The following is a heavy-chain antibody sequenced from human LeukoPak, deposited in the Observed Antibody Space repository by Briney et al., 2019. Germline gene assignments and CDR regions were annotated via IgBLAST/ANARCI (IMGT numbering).Heavy chain of an antibody. CDR3: ARGLSPYYYYYMDV. CDR2: IRYDGSNK. CDR1: GFTFSSYG. Sequence: GGSLRLSCAASGFTFSSYGMHWVRQAPGKGLEWVAFIRYDGSNKYYADSVKGRFTISRDNAKNSLYLQMNSLRAEDTAVYYCARGLSPYYYYYMDVWGKGTTVTVSS. J-gene: IGHJ6*03. V-gene: IGHV3-30*02.